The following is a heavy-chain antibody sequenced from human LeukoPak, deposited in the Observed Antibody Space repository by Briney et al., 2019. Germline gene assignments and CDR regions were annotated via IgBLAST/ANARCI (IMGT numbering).Heavy chain of an antibody. CDR3: ARSSGYYDYFDY. Sequence: GGSLRLSCAASGFTFTSYAMGWVRQAPGKGLAWVSAISASGGATYYADSVKGRFTISRDNSKNTLYLQMNSLRAEDTAVYYCARSSGYYDYFDYWGQGTLVTVSS. CDR2: ISASGGAT. J-gene: IGHJ4*02. D-gene: IGHD3-22*01. CDR1: GFTFTSYA. V-gene: IGHV3-23*01.